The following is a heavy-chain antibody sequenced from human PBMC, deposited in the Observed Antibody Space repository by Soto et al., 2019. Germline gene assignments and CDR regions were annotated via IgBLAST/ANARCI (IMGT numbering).Heavy chain of an antibody. D-gene: IGHD1-26*01. Sequence: QVQMVQSVADVKKPGASVKVSGEASGGNLNPDTINWVRQAPGRGLEWGGQIVPRYDSVNYAENFQDRVTITVDKSTKTAYMELTRFRAEDTALYFCASWRSDSGSYCFDYWGQGTLVTVSS. CDR2: IVPRYDSV. CDR3: ASWRSDSGSYCFDY. V-gene: IGHV1-69*06. CDR1: GGNLNPDT. J-gene: IGHJ4*02.